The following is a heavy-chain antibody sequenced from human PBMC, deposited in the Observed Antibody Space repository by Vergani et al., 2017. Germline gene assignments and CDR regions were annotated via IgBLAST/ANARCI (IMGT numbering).Heavy chain of an antibody. CDR1: GYTFTSYG. V-gene: IGHV1-18*01. CDR3: ARVQVYYYYYYYMDV. J-gene: IGHJ6*03. Sequence: QVQLVQSGAEVVKPGASVKVSCKASGYTFTSYGISWVRQAPGQGLEWMGWISAYNGNTNYAQKLQGRVTMTTDTSTSTAYMELRSLISDDTAVYYCARVQVYYYYYYYMDVWGKGTTVTVSS. D-gene: IGHD1-14*01. CDR2: ISAYNGNT.